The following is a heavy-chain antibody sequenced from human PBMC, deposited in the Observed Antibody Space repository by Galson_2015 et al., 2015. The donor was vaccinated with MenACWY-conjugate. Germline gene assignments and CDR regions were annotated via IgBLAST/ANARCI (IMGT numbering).Heavy chain of an antibody. Sequence: SLRLSCAASGFIFSSDSMNWVRQAPGKGLEWGSSIDSSGSDIYYGDSVKGRFTISRDNAKNSVFLQMNSLRAEDTAVYYCARGIGDYVDGSGDCWGQGTLVTVSS. V-gene: IGHV3-21*01. J-gene: IGHJ4*02. CDR3: ARGIGDYVDGSGDC. D-gene: IGHD4-17*01. CDR2: IDSSGSDI. CDR1: GFIFSSDS.